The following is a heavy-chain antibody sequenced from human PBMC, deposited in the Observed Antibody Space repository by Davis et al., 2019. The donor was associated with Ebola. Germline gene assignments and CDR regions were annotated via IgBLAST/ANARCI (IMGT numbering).Heavy chain of an antibody. V-gene: IGHV4-59*01. J-gene: IGHJ4*02. Sequence: SETLSLTCTVSGGSISSYYWSWIRQPPGKGLEWIGYIYYSGSTNYNPSLKSRVTISVDTSKNQFSLKLSSVTAADTAVYYCAREGRYSGSYPLDYWGQGTLVTVSS. D-gene: IGHD1-26*01. CDR1: GGSISSYY. CDR2: IYYSGST. CDR3: AREGRYSGSYPLDY.